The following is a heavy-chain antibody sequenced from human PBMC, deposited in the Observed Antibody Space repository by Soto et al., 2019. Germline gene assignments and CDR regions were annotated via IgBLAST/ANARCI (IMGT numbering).Heavy chain of an antibody. J-gene: IGHJ2*01. D-gene: IGHD3-10*01. CDR1: GFTFSSYG. Sequence: GSLRLSCAASGFTFSSYGMHWVRQAPGKGLEWVAVISYDGSNKYYADSVKGRFTISRDNSKNTLYLQMNSLRAEDTAVYYCAKVGYYGYSTYWYFDLWGRGTLVTVSS. V-gene: IGHV3-30*18. CDR3: AKVGYYGYSTYWYFDL. CDR2: ISYDGSNK.